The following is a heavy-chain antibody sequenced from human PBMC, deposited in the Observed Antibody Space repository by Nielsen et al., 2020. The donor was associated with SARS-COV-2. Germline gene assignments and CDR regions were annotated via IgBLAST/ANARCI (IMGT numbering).Heavy chain of an antibody. Sequence: GESLKISCAASGFTFSSYSMNWVRQAPGKGLEWVSSISSSSSYIYYADSVKGRFTISRDNAKNSLYLQMNSLRAEDTAVYYCARSGWLPRVDAFDIWGQGTMVTVSS. J-gene: IGHJ3*02. CDR3: ARSGWLPRVDAFDI. D-gene: IGHD3-22*01. V-gene: IGHV3-21*01. CDR1: GFTFSSYS. CDR2: ISSSSSYI.